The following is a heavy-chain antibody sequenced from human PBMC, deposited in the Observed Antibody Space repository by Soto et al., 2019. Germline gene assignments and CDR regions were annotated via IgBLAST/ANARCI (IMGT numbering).Heavy chain of an antibody. V-gene: IGHV4-39*07. CDR1: GDSITSNSYF. CDR3: ARDIEPPGLFFDY. D-gene: IGHD6-13*01. Sequence: SETLSLTCTVSGDSITSNSYFWAWIRQPPGKGLEWIGSIYYSGTTYYNPSLKSRVTISVDRSKNQFSLRAEDTAVYYCARDIEPPGLFFDYWGQGTLVTVSS. CDR2: IYYSGTT. J-gene: IGHJ4*02.